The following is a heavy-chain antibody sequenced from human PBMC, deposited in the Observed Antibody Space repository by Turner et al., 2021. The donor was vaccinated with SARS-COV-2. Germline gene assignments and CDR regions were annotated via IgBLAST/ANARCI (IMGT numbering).Heavy chain of an antibody. Sequence: QLPLQASVTGLVTPSETRSFTGTVSSSSSSSSGCYWGWIGQPPGKGLEWFGSIYYSGSTYYNSCLKSRLTISVDTSKHQFSLKLSSVTAADTAVYYCAGEEVVFRASHTLYYYGMDVWGQGTTVTVSS. CDR1: SSSSSSSGCY. V-gene: IGHV4-39*01. J-gene: IGHJ6*02. CDR3: AGEEVVFRASHTLYYYGMDV. D-gene: IGHD3-22*01. CDR2: IYYSGST.